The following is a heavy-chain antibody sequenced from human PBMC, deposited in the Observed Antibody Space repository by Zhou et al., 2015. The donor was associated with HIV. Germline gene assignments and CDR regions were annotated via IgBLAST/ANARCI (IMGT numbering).Heavy chain of an antibody. J-gene: IGHJ2*01. Sequence: QVQLVESGGGVVQPGRSLRLSCAASGFTFSSYGMHWVRQAPGKGLEWVAVIWYDGSNKYYADSVKGRFTISRDNSKNTLYLQMNSLRAEDTAVYYCARALGAVAGPLGYFDLWGRGXLVTVSS. CDR2: IWYDGSNK. CDR1: GFTFSSYG. V-gene: IGHV3-33*01. D-gene: IGHD6-19*01. CDR3: ARALGAVAGPLGYFDL.